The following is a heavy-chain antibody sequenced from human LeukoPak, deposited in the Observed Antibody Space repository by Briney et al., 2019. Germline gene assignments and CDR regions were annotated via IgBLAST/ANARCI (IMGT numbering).Heavy chain of an antibody. Sequence: GGSLRLSCAASGFTFSSYSMNWVRQAPGKGLEWVSSISSSSSYIYYADSVKGRFTISRDNAKNSLYLQMNSLRAEDTAVYYCARYCGGDCYLPLDAFDIWGQGTMVTVSS. CDR1: GFTFSSYS. D-gene: IGHD2-21*02. CDR2: ISSSSSYI. J-gene: IGHJ3*02. CDR3: ARYCGGDCYLPLDAFDI. V-gene: IGHV3-21*01.